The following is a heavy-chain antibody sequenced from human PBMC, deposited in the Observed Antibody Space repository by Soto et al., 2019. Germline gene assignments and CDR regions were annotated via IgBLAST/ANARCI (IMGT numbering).Heavy chain of an antibody. CDR3: AHRRYYHSSVGNWFDP. J-gene: IGHJ5*02. Sequence: SGPTLVNPTQTLTLTCTFSGFSLSTSGVGVGWIRQPPGKALEWLALLYWDDDKRYSPSLKSRLTITKDTSKNQVVLTMTNMDPVYTATYYCAHRRYYHSSVGNWFDPWGQGTLVTVSS. D-gene: IGHD3-22*01. V-gene: IGHV2-5*02. CDR2: LYWDDDK. CDR1: GFSLSTSGVG.